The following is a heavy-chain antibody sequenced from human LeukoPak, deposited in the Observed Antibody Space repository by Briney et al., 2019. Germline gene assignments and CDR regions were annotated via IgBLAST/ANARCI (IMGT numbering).Heavy chain of an antibody. Sequence: GGSLRLSCAASGFTFSSYSMNWVRQAPGKGLEWVSSISSSSSYIYYADSVKGRFTISGDNAKNSLYLQMNSLRAEDTAVYYCARDHSGWSYYFDYRGQGTLVTVSS. D-gene: IGHD6-19*01. CDR3: ARDHSGWSYYFDY. CDR1: GFTFSSYS. J-gene: IGHJ4*02. CDR2: ISSSSSYI. V-gene: IGHV3-21*01.